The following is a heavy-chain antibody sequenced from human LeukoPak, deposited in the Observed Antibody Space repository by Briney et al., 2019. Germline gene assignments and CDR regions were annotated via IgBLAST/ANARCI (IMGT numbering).Heavy chain of an antibody. D-gene: IGHD6-6*01. V-gene: IGHV3-23*01. CDR2: INNSGDDT. Sequence: GGSLRLSCAASGFTFSSHAMGWVRQAPGKGLEWVSSINNSGDDTYYADCVRGRFTISRDNSKNTLYLQMNSLRAEDTAVYPCLKGLVGIIHYAMDVWGQGTTVTVSS. J-gene: IGHJ6*02. CDR1: GFTFSSHA. CDR3: LKGLVGIIHYAMDV.